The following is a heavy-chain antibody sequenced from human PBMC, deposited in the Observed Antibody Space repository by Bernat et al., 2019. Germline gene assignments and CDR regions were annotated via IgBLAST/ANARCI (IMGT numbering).Heavy chain of an antibody. Sequence: QVQLQQSGPGLVKPSQTLSLTCAISGDSVSSNSAALNWIMHSPSRGHDWLGRAYYRSKWYNDYAVSGKSRITINPDTSENQFSRQLNTVTPEDTAVYYCARVGYSYGLGSDAFDIWGQGTMVTVSS. J-gene: IGHJ3*02. CDR1: GDSVSSNSAA. CDR2: AYYRSKWYN. CDR3: ARVGYSYGLGSDAFDI. V-gene: IGHV6-1*01. D-gene: IGHD5-18*01.